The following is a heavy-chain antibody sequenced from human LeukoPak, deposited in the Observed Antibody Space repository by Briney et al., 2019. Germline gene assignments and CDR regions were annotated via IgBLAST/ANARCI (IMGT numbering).Heavy chain of an antibody. CDR3: AREYGDYYFDY. V-gene: IGHV4-34*01. CDR1: GGSFSGYY. Sequence: SETLSLTCAVYGGSFSGYYWSWIRQPPGKGLEWIGEINHSGSTNYNPSLKGRVTISVDTSKNQFSLKLSSVTAADTAVYYCAREYGDYYFDYWGQGTLVTVSS. CDR2: INHSGST. D-gene: IGHD4-17*01. J-gene: IGHJ4*02.